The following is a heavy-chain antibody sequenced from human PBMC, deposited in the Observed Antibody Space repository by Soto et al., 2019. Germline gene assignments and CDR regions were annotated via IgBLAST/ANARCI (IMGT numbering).Heavy chain of an antibody. V-gene: IGHV4-61*01. J-gene: IGHJ4*02. CDR3: ARDSATVTTSTFDY. D-gene: IGHD4-17*01. Sequence: SETLSLTCTVSGGSVSSDNYYWSWIRQSPGKELERIGYIFYNGRTKYNPSLESRVTISVDTSKNQFSPKLSSVTAADTAVYYCARDSATVTTSTFDYWGQGTLVTSPQ. CDR1: GGSVSSDNYY. CDR2: IFYNGRT.